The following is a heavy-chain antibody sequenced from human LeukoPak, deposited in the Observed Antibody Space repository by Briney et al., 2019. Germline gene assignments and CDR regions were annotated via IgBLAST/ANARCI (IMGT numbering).Heavy chain of an antibody. Sequence: GASVKVSCKASGYTFTSYGISWVRQAPGQGLERMGWISAYNGNTNYAQKLQGRVTMTTDTSTSTAYMELRSLRSDDTAVYYCARDRLGYCSSTSCYTPGDYYYYSSMDVWGKGTTVTVSS. D-gene: IGHD2-2*02. CDR3: ARDRLGYCSSTSCYTPGDYYYYSSMDV. J-gene: IGHJ6*03. V-gene: IGHV1-18*01. CDR1: GYTFTSYG. CDR2: ISAYNGNT.